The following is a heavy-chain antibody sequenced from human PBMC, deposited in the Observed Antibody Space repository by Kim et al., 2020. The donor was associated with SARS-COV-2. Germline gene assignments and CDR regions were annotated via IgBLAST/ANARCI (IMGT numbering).Heavy chain of an antibody. J-gene: IGHJ6*02. V-gene: IGHV5-51*01. CDR2: IYPGDSDT. D-gene: IGHD1-26*01. CDR1: GYNFRDFW. CDR3: TRLSWGAGMIFHKEHREGRQGFDV. Sequence: GESLKISCQGSGYNFRDFWIVWVRQMPGKGLEVMGIIYPGDSDTRYTPSFRGQVTISADNSISTAYLHWSSLKASDSAIYYCTRLSWGAGMIFHKEHREGRQGFDVGGQGTTVTVSS.